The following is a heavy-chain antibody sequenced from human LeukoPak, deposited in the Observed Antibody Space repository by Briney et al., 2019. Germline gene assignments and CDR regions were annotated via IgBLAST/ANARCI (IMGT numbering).Heavy chain of an antibody. J-gene: IGHJ6*03. V-gene: IGHV4-39*07. D-gene: IGHD3-3*01. CDR3: ARACRDFWSGYPPGYYYMDV. CDR2: IYYSGST. Sequence: PSETLSLTCTVSGGSISSSSYYWGWIRQPPGKGLEWIGSIYYSGSTYYNPSLKSRVTISVDTSKNQFSLKLSSVTAADTAVYYCARACRDFWSGYPPGYYYMDVWGKGTTVTVSS. CDR1: GGSISSSSYY.